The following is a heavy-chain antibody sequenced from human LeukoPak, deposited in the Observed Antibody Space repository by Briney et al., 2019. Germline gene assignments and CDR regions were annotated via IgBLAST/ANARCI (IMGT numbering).Heavy chain of an antibody. Sequence: GGSLSLSCTASGFTFSSHAMSWVRQAPGKGLEWVSDISGSGGSTYYADSVKGRSTISRENSKNTLYLQMHSLRAENTAVYYCAKTYGDYEYNWFDPWGQGTLVTVSS. D-gene: IGHD4-17*01. V-gene: IGHV3-23*01. CDR1: GFTFSSHA. J-gene: IGHJ5*02. CDR3: AKTYGDYEYNWFDP. CDR2: ISGSGGST.